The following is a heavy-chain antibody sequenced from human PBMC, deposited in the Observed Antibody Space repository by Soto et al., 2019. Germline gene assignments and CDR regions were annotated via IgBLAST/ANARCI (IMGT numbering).Heavy chain of an antibody. CDR2: ISSSGSTI. CDR1: GFTFSSYD. J-gene: IGHJ4*02. CDR3: ARIREDTVTFDY. Sequence: GGSLRLSCAASGFTFSSYDMHWVRQATGKGLEWVSYISSSGSTIYYADSVKGRFTISRDNAKNSLYLQMNSLRAEDTAVYYCARIREDTVTFDYWGQGTLVTVSS. D-gene: IGHD4-4*01. V-gene: IGHV3-48*03.